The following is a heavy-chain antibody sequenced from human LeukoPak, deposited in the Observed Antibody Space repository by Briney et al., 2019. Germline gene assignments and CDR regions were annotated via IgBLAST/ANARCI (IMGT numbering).Heavy chain of an antibody. D-gene: IGHD4-11*01. CDR1: GFTFSSYG. CDR2: IRYDGSNK. V-gene: IGHV3-30*02. CDR3: AKGGYSNYVTSPRGDY. J-gene: IGHJ4*02. Sequence: GGSLRLSXAASGFTFSSYGMHWVRQAPGKGLEWVAFIRYDGSNKYYADSVKGRFTISRDNSKNTLYLQMNSLRAEDTAVYYCAKGGYSNYVTSPRGDYWGQGTLVTVSS.